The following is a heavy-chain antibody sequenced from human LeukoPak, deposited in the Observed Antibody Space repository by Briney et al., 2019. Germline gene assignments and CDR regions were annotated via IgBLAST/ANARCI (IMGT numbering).Heavy chain of an antibody. V-gene: IGHV3-43*02. Sequence: GRSLRLSCAASGFTFDDYAMHWVRQAPGKGLEWVSLISGDGGSTYYADSVKGRFTISRDNSKNSLYLQMNCLRTEDTALYYCAKAYYYGSGRTPPNYYYYYGMDVWGQGTTVTVSS. D-gene: IGHD3-10*01. J-gene: IGHJ6*02. CDR2: ISGDGGST. CDR1: GFTFDDYA. CDR3: AKAYYYGSGRTPPNYYYYYGMDV.